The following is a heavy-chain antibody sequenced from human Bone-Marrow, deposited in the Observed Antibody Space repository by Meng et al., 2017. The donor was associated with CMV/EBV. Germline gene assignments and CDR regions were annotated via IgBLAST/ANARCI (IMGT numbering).Heavy chain of an antibody. V-gene: IGHV3-30*04. Sequence: SCKASGYTFTGYYMHWVRQAPGKGLEWVAVISYDGSNKYYADSVKGQFTISRDNSKNTLYLQMNSLRAEDTAVYYCARARWPYYFDYWGQGTLVTVSS. CDR1: GYTFTGYY. CDR3: ARARWPYYFDY. CDR2: ISYDGSNK. J-gene: IGHJ4*02. D-gene: IGHD4-23*01.